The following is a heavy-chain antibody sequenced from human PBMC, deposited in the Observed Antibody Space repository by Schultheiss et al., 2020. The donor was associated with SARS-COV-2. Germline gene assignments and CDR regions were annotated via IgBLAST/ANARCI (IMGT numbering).Heavy chain of an antibody. CDR1: GFTFSSYG. D-gene: IGHD5-18*01. Sequence: GGSLRLSCAASGFTFSSYGMHWVRQAPGKGLEWVAVISYDGSNKYYADSVKGRFTISRDNSKNTLYLQMNSLRAEDTAVYYCARDRYGPFDYWGQGTLVTVSS. V-gene: IGHV3-30*03. J-gene: IGHJ4*02. CDR3: ARDRYGPFDY. CDR2: ISYDGSNK.